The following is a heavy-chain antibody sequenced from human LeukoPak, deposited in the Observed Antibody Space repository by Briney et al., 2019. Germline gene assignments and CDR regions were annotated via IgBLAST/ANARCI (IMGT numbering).Heavy chain of an antibody. CDR2: ISGTSTAM. V-gene: IGHV3-11*01. J-gene: IGHJ4*02. CDR3: ARSNGGYVELDY. D-gene: IGHD5-12*01. CDR1: GFTFSDYY. Sequence: GGSLRLSCAASGFTFSDYYMSWIRQDPGKGLEWISYISGTSTAMHYADSVKGRFTIYRDNTKNSLYLQMNSLRAEDTAMYYCARSNGGYVELDYWGQGTLVTVSS.